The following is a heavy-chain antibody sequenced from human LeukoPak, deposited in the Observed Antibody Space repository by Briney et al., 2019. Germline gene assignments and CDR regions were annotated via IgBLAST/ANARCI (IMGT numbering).Heavy chain of an antibody. V-gene: IGHV4-4*07. J-gene: IGHJ4*02. CDR1: GGSISSYY. CDR3: AGMATSTHPSDY. CDR2: IYTSGST. D-gene: IGHD5-24*01. Sequence: SETLSLTCTVSGGSISSYYWSWIRQPAGKGLEWIGRIYTSGSTNYNPSLKSRVTMSVDTSKNQFSLKLSSVTAEDTAVYYCAGMATSTHPSDYWGQGTLVTVSS.